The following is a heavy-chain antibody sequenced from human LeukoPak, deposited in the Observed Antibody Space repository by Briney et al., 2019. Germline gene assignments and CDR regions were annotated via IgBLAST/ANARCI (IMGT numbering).Heavy chain of an antibody. V-gene: IGHV4-39*06. Sequence: SQTLPLTCTASGGSISGADYYWGWIRQPPGKGLGWIGSIDYSGKTYYKSSLKSRVTIAVDTSKIQCPLNLNSVTAEDTAVYYCERESYYDSRGYSHDAFDIWGQGTMVTVSS. CDR1: GGSISGADYY. CDR2: IDYSGKT. CDR3: ERESYYDSRGYSHDAFDI. D-gene: IGHD3-22*01. J-gene: IGHJ3*02.